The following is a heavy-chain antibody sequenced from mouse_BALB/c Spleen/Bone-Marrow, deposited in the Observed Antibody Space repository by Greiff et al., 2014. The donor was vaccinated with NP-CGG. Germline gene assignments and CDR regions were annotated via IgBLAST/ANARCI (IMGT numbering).Heavy chain of an antibody. CDR1: GYEFSDSW. J-gene: IGHJ4*01. CDR3: ARSVSVVTPMDY. Sequence: QVQLQQSGPELVRPGASVEISCKASGYEFSDSWMNWVKQRPGQGLEWIGRIYPGDGDSIYNGKFKGKATLTSDKFSSTAYMQLMSLTCVDSAVYFCARSVSVVTPMDYWGQGTSVTVSS. D-gene: IGHD1-1*01. CDR2: IYPGDGDS. V-gene: IGHV1-82*01.